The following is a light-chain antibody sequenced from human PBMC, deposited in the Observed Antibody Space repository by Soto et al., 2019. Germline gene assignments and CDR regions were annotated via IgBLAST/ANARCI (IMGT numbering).Light chain of an antibody. CDR1: ALPKQY. CDR2: KDI. J-gene: IGLJ2*01. V-gene: IGLV3-25*03. Sequence: SYELTQPPSVSVSPGQTARITCSGDALPKQYAYWYQQKPGQAPVLVIYKDIERPSGIPERFSGSSSGTTVTLTISGVQAEDEADYYCQSADSSGTLVVFGGGTKVTVL. CDR3: QSADSSGTLVV.